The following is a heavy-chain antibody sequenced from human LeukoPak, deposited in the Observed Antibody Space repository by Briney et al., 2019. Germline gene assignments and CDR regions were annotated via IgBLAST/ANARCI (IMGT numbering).Heavy chain of an antibody. Sequence: GSLRLSCAASGFTFTNYWGGWVRQAPGRGLEWVANIKQDGSVKYYVDSVKGRFTISRDNAENSLYLQMNSLRVEDTAVYYCTSYGSGSSSHDYWGQGTLVTVSS. D-gene: IGHD3-10*01. CDR2: IKQDGSVK. J-gene: IGHJ4*02. V-gene: IGHV3-7*01. CDR3: TSYGSGSSSHDY. CDR1: GFTFTNYW.